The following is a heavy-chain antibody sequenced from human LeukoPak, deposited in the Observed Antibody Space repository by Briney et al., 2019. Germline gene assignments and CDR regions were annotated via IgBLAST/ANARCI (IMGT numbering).Heavy chain of an antibody. V-gene: IGHV4-34*01. Sequence: ASETLSLTCAVYGGSFSGYYWSWIRQPPGKGLEWIGEINHSGSTNYNPSLKSRVTISVDTSKNQFSLKLSSVTAADTAVYYCARGYGDHLYYFDYWGQGTLVTVSS. CDR1: GGSFSGYY. D-gene: IGHD4-17*01. CDR2: INHSGST. J-gene: IGHJ4*02. CDR3: ARGYGDHLYYFDY.